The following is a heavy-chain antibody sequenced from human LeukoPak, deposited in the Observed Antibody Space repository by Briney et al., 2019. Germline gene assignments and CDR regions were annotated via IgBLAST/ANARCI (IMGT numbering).Heavy chain of an antibody. CDR3: ARLTYSYDSASSGYYYFDN. Sequence: PSETLSLTCSVSGFSLSSGYHWGWIRQSPGKGLVWIGTIFRTGSDYYNASLKSRATIAVDTSTNQFSLKLGSVTAADTAVYYCARLTYSYDSASSGYYYFDNWGQGALVSVSS. J-gene: IGHJ4*02. CDR1: GFSLSSGYH. CDR2: IFRTGSD. V-gene: IGHV4-38-2*01. D-gene: IGHD3-22*01.